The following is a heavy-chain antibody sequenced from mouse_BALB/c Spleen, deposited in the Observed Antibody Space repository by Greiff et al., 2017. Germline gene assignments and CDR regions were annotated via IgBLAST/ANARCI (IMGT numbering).Heavy chain of an antibody. Sequence: EVHLVESGGGLVKPGGSLKLSCAASGFTFSDYYMYWVRQTPEKRLEWVATISDGGSYTYYPDSVKGRFTISRDNAKNNLYLQMSSLKSEDTAMYYCARNTRYDVNYYAMDYWGQGTSVTVSS. D-gene: IGHD2-12*01. V-gene: IGHV5-4*02. CDR1: GFTFSDYY. J-gene: IGHJ4*01. CDR2: ISDGGSYT. CDR3: ARNTRYDVNYYAMDY.